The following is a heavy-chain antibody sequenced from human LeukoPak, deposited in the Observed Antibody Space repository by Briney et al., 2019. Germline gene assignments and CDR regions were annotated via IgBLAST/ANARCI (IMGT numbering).Heavy chain of an antibody. D-gene: IGHD1-26*01. Sequence: SVKVSCKASGFTFTSSAMQWVRQARGQRLEWIGWIVVGSGNANYAQKFQERVTITRDMSTSTAYMELSSLRSEDTAVYYCAADPWEIDAFGIWGQGTMVTVSS. CDR1: GFTFTSSA. CDR2: IVVGSGNA. J-gene: IGHJ3*02. CDR3: AADPWEIDAFGI. V-gene: IGHV1-58*02.